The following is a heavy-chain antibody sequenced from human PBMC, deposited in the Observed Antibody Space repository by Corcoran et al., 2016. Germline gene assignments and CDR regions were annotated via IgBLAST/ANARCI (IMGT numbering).Heavy chain of an antibody. CDR2: IYYSGRT. CDR3: ARGMTIFGVVTDLDY. D-gene: IGHD3-3*01. V-gene: IGHV4-39*07. CDR1: GGSISSSSYY. Sequence: QLQLQESGPGLVKPSETLSLTCTVSGGSISSSSYYWGWIRQPPGKGLEWIGSIYYSGRTYSNPSLKSRVPISVDTSKNQFTLKLSPVTAADTAVYYCARGMTIFGVVTDLDYWGQGTLVTVSS. J-gene: IGHJ4*02.